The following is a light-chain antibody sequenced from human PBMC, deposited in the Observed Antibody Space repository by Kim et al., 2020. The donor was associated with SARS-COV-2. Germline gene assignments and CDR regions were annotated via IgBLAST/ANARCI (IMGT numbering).Light chain of an antibody. CDR2: YDH. CDR3: QVWDTGTDHVI. CDR1: NIGTKS. V-gene: IGLV3-21*04. J-gene: IGLJ2*01. Sequence: SYELTQPPSVSVAPGQTATITCGGNNIGTKSVNWYQQKAGQAPVLVISYDHDRPSGIPERFSGSNSGNTATLTISRVEVGDEADYYCQVWDTGTDHVIFGAGTMLTVL.